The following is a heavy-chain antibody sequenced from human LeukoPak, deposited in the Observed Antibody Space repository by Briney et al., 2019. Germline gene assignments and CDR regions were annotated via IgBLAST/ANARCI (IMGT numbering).Heavy chain of an antibody. V-gene: IGHV3-23*01. Sequence: GGSLRLSCAAPGFTFSTYAMSWVRQAPGKGLEWVSGISGMGGTYYADSVKGRFTISRDNSKNTLYLQMNSLRAEDTAVYYCAKDGYINNSYDWFDSWGQGTLGTASS. J-gene: IGHJ5*01. CDR1: GFTFSTYA. CDR3: AKDGYINNSYDWFDS. D-gene: IGHD1-26*01. CDR2: ISGMGGT.